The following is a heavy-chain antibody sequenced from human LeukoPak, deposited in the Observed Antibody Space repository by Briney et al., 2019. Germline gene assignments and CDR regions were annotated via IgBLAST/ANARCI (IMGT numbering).Heavy chain of an antibody. CDR1: GFTFGSYW. CDR2: IKQDGSEK. J-gene: IGHJ4*02. CDR3: ARERYGSGTRVRYFDY. Sequence: GGSLRLSCAASGFTFGSYWMTWVRQAPGKGLEWVANIKQDGSEKYYVDSVKGRFTISRDNAKDSLYLQMNSLRAEDTAVYYCARERYGSGTRVRYFDYWGQGTLVTVSS. V-gene: IGHV3-7*01. D-gene: IGHD3-10*01.